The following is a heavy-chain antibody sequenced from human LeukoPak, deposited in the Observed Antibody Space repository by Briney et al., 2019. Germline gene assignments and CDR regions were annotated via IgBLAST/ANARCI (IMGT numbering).Heavy chain of an antibody. CDR3: ANHIIGKHQLLMGYYYYMDV. D-gene: IGHD2-2*01. CDR1: GYTFTSYD. J-gene: IGHJ6*03. V-gene: IGHV1-8*03. Sequence: ASVKVSCKASGYTFTSYDINWVRQATGQGLEWMGWMNPNSGNTGYAQKFQGRVTITRNTSISTAYMELSSLRSEDTAVYYCANHIIGKHQLLMGYYYYMDVWGKGTTVTVSS. CDR2: MNPNSGNT.